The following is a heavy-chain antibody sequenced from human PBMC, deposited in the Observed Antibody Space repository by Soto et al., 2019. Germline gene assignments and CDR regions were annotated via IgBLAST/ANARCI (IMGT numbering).Heavy chain of an antibody. CDR2: ISYDGSNK. D-gene: IGHD3-10*01. V-gene: IGHV3-30*18. CDR1: GFTFSSYG. J-gene: IGHJ5*02. CDR3: AKDSRPGHYYGSGSYQGSDWFDP. Sequence: GGSLRLSCAASGFTFSSYGMHWVRQAPGKGLEWVAVISYDGSNKYYADSVKGRFTISRDNSKNTLYLQMNSLRAEDTAVYYCAKDSRPGHYYGSGSYQGSDWFDPWGQGTLVTVSS.